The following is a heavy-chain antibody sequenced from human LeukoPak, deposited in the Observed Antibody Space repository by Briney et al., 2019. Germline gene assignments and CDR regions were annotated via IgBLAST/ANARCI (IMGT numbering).Heavy chain of an antibody. D-gene: IGHD3-10*01. V-gene: IGHV3-23*01. J-gene: IGHJ6*03. CDR1: GFTFSSYA. CDR2: ISGSGGST. CDR3: AKGDYYGSGSRSYYMDV. Sequence: GGSLRLSCAASGFTFSSYAMSWVRQAPGKGLEWVSAISGSGGSTYYADSVKGQFTISRDNSKNTLYLQMNSLRAEDTAVYYCAKGDYYGSGSRSYYMDVWGKGNTVTVSS.